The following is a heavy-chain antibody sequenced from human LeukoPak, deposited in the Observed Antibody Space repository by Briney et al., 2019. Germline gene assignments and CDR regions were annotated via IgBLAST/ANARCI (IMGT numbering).Heavy chain of an antibody. CDR3: GKDRGDYPPYFAH. V-gene: IGHV3-30*02. CDR2: IRKDGNDE. D-gene: IGHD4/OR15-4a*01. CDR1: GFTFNAYA. Sequence: GGSLRLSCAASGFTFNAYAIHWVRQAPGKGLEWVAFIRKDGNDEKYADSVKGRFTISRDNSKNMVYLQMNNLQTEDTSIYYFGKDRGDYPPYFAHWGKGTLVTVPS. J-gene: IGHJ4*02.